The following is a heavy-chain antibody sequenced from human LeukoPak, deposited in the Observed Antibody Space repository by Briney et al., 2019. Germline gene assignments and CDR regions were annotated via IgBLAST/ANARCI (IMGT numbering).Heavy chain of an antibody. J-gene: IGHJ4*02. V-gene: IGHV4-59*08. D-gene: IGHD2-2*01. Sequence: SESLSLTCTVSGGSVSSYYWSWIRQSPGKGLEWIGYIYFSGRTDYNPSLKSRVTMSLDASKNQFSLKLISVTATDTAVYYCARHRTAAWGLDYWGQGTLVTVSA. CDR1: GGSVSSYY. CDR3: ARHRTAAWGLDY. CDR2: IYFSGRT.